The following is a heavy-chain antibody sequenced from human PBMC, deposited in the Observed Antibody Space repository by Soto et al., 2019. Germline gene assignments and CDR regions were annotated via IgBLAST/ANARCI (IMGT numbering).Heavy chain of an antibody. CDR3: AKEGRPNHFDY. Sequence: EVQLLESGGGLVQPGGSLRLSCAASGFTFNIYAMSWVRQAPGKGPEWVSAIGGIDRNTYYADSVKGRFTISRDDSKNTLYLQMNSLRAEDTAVYYCAKEGRPNHFDYWGQGTPVTVSS. J-gene: IGHJ4*02. CDR2: IGGIDRNT. V-gene: IGHV3-23*01. CDR1: GFTFNIYA.